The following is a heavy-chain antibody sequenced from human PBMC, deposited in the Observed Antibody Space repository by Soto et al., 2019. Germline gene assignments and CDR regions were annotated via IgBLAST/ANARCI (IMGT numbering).Heavy chain of an antibody. CDR3: AKTMDDNTIYDP. CDR2: IHTSVYDSDT. V-gene: IGHV3-23*01. CDR1: GFTFSNYA. J-gene: IGHJ5*02. D-gene: IGHD1-1*01. Sequence: PGGSLRLSCAASGFTFSNYAMSWVRQAPGKGLEWVSAIHTSVYDSDTYYADSVKGRFTISRDNFKNTLYLQMNNLGSDDTAVYYCAKTMDDNTIYDPWGQGTLVTVSS.